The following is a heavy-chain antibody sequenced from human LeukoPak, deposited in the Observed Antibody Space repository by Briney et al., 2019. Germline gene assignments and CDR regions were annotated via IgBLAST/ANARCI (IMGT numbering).Heavy chain of an antibody. Sequence: QPGGSLRLSCAASGFTFSSYAMSWVRQAPGKGLEWVSAISGSGGGTYYADSVKGRFTISRDNSKNTLYLQMNSLRAEDTAVYYCAIYSSGYYSYLDYWGQGTLVTVSS. V-gene: IGHV3-23*01. CDR1: GFTFSSYA. J-gene: IGHJ4*02. D-gene: IGHD3-22*01. CDR3: AIYSSGYYSYLDY. CDR2: ISGSGGGT.